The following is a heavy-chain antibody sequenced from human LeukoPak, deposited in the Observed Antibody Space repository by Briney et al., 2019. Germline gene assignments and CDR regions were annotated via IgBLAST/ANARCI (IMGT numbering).Heavy chain of an antibody. J-gene: IGHJ5*02. CDR1: GGSVSSGSYY. CDR3: ARVMGSRSRTFDP. CDR2: IYYSGST. D-gene: IGHD2-8*01. Sequence: SETLSLTCTVSGGSVSSGSYYWSWIRQPPGKGLEWIGYIYYSGSTNYNPSLKSRVTISVDTSKNQFSLKLSSVTAADTAVYYCARVMGSRSRTFDPWGQGTLVTVSS. V-gene: IGHV4-61*01.